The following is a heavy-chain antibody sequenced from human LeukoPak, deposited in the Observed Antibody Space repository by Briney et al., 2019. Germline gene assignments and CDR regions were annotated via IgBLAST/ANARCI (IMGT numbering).Heavy chain of an antibody. CDR1: GFTFDDYA. V-gene: IGHV3-9*01. J-gene: IGHJ4*02. Sequence: SGGSLRLSCAASGFTFDDYAMHWVRQAPGKGLEWVSGISWNSGSIGYADSVKGRFTISRDNGNHALYLQMNSLRVEDTAVYYCARDFPYFHDWGQGILVTVSS. CDR2: ISWNSGSI. CDR3: ARDFPYFHD.